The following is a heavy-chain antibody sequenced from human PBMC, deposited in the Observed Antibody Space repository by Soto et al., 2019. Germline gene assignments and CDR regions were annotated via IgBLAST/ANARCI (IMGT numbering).Heavy chain of an antibody. CDR1: GFTFDDYA. J-gene: IGHJ6*02. D-gene: IGHD5-12*01. V-gene: IGHV3-9*01. Sequence: GGSLRLSCAASGFTFDDYAMHWVRQAPGKGLEWVSGISWNSGSIGYADSVKGRFIISRDNAKNSLYLQMNSLRAEDTALYYCAKDIGVYSGYDYYYGMDVWGQGTTVTVSS. CDR2: ISWNSGSI. CDR3: AKDIGVYSGYDYYYGMDV.